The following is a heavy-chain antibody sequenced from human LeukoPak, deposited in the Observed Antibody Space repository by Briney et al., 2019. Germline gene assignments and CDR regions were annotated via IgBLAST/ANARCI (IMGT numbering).Heavy chain of an antibody. Sequence: GGSLRLSCAASGFTFSSYNMNWVRQAPGKGLEWVSSISSSSSYIYYADSVKGRFTISRDNAKNSLYLQMNSLRAEDTAVYYCARGPSKFSTVTTYIDYGGQGTLVTVSA. V-gene: IGHV3-21*01. CDR3: ARGPSKFSTVTTYIDY. J-gene: IGHJ4*02. CDR1: GFTFSSYN. CDR2: ISSSSSYI. D-gene: IGHD4-17*01.